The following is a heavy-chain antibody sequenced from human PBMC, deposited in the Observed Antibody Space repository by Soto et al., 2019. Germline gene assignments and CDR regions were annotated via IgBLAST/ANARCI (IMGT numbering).Heavy chain of an antibody. V-gene: IGHV1-46*01. CDR2: ISLYHHST. CDR3: AREWDSCGGGCPYYMDY. CDR1: GYPFTDYF. D-gene: IGHD2-21*02. Sequence: ASVKVSCKTSGYPFTDYFIHWVRQAPGQGLEWMGIISLYHHSTSYAQKFQGRLTVTADTSTTTVYMDLSSLTSEDSAVYWCAREWDSCGGGCPYYMDYWGQGTLVTVSS. J-gene: IGHJ4*02.